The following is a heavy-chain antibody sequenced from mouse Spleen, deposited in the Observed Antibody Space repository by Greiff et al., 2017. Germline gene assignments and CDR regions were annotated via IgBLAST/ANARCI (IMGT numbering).Heavy chain of an antibody. D-gene: IGHD1-1*01. CDR2: IYPRSGNT. V-gene: IGHV1-81*01. J-gene: IGHJ4*01. Sequence: VQLQQSGAELARPGASVKLSCKASGYTFTSYGISWVKQRTGQGLEWIGEIYPRSGNTYYNEKFKGKATLTADKSSSTAYMELRSLTSEDSAVYFCARRFDYYDGSYDAMDYWGQGTSVTVSS. CDR3: ARRFDYYDGSYDAMDY. CDR1: GYTFTSYG.